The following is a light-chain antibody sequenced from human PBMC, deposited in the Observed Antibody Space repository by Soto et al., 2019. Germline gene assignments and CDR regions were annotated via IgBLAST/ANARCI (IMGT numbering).Light chain of an antibody. CDR1: SSNIGSKT. CDR2: STN. V-gene: IGLV1-44*01. CDR3: AGWDDRGGASYV. Sequence: QSVLTQPPSASGTPGQRVTISCSGSSSNIGSKTVNWYQKLPGTAPKLLIYSTNQRPSGVPDRFSGSKSGTSASLAISGLQSEDEADYYCAGWDDRGGASYVFGTGTKLTVL. J-gene: IGLJ1*01.